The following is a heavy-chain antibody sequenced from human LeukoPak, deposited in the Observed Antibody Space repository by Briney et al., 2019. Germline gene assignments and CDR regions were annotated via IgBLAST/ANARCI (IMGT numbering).Heavy chain of an antibody. Sequence: SETLSLTCTVSGGSIGSSSYYWGWIRQPPGKGLEWIGSIYYSGSTYYNPSLKSRVTISVDTSKNQFSLKLSSVTAADTAVYYCAREHSSSGLYYFDYWGQGTLVTVSS. D-gene: IGHD6-13*01. CDR3: AREHSSSGLYYFDY. CDR1: GGSIGSSSYY. J-gene: IGHJ4*02. CDR2: IYYSGST. V-gene: IGHV4-39*07.